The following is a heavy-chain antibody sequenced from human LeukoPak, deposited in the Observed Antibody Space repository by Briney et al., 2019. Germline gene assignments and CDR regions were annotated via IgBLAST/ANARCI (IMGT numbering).Heavy chain of an antibody. V-gene: IGHV1-3*01. D-gene: IGHD3-10*01. CDR3: ARSPKLLTYYYGSGSSLNWFDP. CDR2: INAGNGNT. Sequence: ASVKVSCKSSGYTFTSYAMHWVRQAPGQRLEWMGWINAGNGNTKYSQKFQGRVTITRDTSASTAYMELSSLRSEGTAVYYCARSPKLLTYYYGSGSSLNWFDPWGQGTLVTVSS. J-gene: IGHJ5*02. CDR1: GYTFTSYA.